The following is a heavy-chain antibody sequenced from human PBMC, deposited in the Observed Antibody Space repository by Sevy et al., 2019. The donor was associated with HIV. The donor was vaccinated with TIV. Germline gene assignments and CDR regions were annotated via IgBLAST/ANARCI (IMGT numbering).Heavy chain of an antibody. CDR1: GFTFGDYA. D-gene: IGHD2-21*02. V-gene: IGHV3-49*03. Sequence: GGSLRLSCTASGFTFGDYAMSWFRQAPGRGLKWVGFIRSETYGETTEYAASVKGRFTVSRDDSKSIVYLQMNSLKTEDTAVYYCTRRASRVYGDHLNLYWGQRTLVTVSS. CDR3: TRRASRVYGDHLNLY. J-gene: IGHJ4*02. CDR2: IRSETYGETT.